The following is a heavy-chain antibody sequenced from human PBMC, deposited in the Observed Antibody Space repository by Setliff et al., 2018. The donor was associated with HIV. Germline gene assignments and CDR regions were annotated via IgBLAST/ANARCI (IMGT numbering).Heavy chain of an antibody. Sequence: SETLSLTCAVSGDSVSSRYWWNWVRQPPGKGLEWIGDISYDGSTNYIPSLKSRVTISVDKSKNQFSLRLNPVTVADTAVYFCARGSGRFCSGGRCSAFDYWGQGTLVTVSS. CDR2: ISYDGST. CDR3: ARGSGRFCSGGRCSAFDY. J-gene: IGHJ4*02. D-gene: IGHD2-15*01. V-gene: IGHV4-4*02. CDR1: GDSVSSRYW.